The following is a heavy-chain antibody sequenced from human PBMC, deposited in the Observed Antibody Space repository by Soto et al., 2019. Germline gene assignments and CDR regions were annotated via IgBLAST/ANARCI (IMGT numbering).Heavy chain of an antibody. D-gene: IGHD3-10*01. J-gene: IGHJ6*02. CDR1: GDSVSSNSAA. CDR3: ARLLYYGSGSGGVYYYGMDV. V-gene: IGHV6-1*01. Sequence: KQSQTLSLTCAISGDSVSSNSAAWNWIRQSPSRGLEWLGRTYYRSKWYNDYAVSVKSRITINPDTSKNQFSLQLNSVTPEDTAVYYCARLLYYGSGSGGVYYYGMDVWGQGTTVTVSS. CDR2: TYYRSKWYN.